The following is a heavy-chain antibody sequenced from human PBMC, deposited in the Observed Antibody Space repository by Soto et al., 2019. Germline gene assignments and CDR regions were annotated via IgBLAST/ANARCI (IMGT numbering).Heavy chain of an antibody. CDR3: ARLRGVAIAYFDY. Sequence: QVQLQESGPGLVKPSETLSLTCTVSGGSISSYYWSWIRQPPGKGLEWIGYINYSGSTNYNPSFKRRVTISVDTSKNRCSLQLGSVTGADAAVYYCARLRGVAIAYFDYWGQGTLVTVSS. D-gene: IGHD5-12*01. V-gene: IGHV4-59*08. J-gene: IGHJ4*02. CDR2: INYSGST. CDR1: GGSISSYY.